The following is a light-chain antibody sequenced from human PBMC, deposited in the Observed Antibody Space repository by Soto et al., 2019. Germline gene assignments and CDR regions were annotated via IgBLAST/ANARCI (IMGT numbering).Light chain of an antibody. CDR1: QTISSG. CDR3: QQYKSYKT. Sequence: DIPMTQSPSTLSASVGDRVTITCRASQTISSGLAWYQQKPGKAPKVLIYDASTLESGVPSRFSGSGSGTEVTLTISSLQPDDFATYYCQQYKSYKTFGQGTKVEIK. V-gene: IGKV1-5*01. J-gene: IGKJ1*01. CDR2: DAS.